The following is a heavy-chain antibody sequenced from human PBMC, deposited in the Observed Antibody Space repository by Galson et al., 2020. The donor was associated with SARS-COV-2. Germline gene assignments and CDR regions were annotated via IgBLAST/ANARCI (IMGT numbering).Heavy chain of an antibody. D-gene: IGHD4-17*01. CDR3: ARLHYGEYAPEAVVI. Sequence: SETLSLTCAVSGTSISSGSYSWNWIRQPPGKGLEWIGYISHSGGTYYNPSLKSRVTISGDRSKNQFSLRLSSVTAADTAVYYCARLHYGEYAPEAVVIWGPGIRVTVAS. CDR2: ISHSGGT. J-gene: IGHJ3*02. CDR1: GTSISSGSYS. V-gene: IGHV4-30-2*01.